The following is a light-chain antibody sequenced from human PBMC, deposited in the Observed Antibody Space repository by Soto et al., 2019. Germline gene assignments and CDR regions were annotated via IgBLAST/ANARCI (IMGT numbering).Light chain of an antibody. CDR2: EVN. J-gene: IGLJ3*02. CDR3: NSHGGSNNFWV. V-gene: IGLV2-8*01. CDR1: SSDVGAYNS. Sequence: QSVPTQPPSASGSPGQSVTISCTGTSSDVGAYNSVSWYQQHPGKAPRLMIYEVNKRPSGVPDRFSGSKSGNMASLTVSGLQAEDEDDYYCNSHGGSNNFWVFGGGTKLTVL.